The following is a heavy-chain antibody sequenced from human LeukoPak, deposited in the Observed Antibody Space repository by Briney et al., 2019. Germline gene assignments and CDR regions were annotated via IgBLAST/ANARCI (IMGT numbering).Heavy chain of an antibody. CDR1: GFTFSSYA. CDR2: ISGSGGST. V-gene: IGHV3-23*01. Sequence: GGYLRLSCAASGFTFSSYAMSWVRQAPGQGLEWVSAISGSGGSTYYADSVKGRFTISRDNSKNTLYLQMNSLRAEDTAVYYCAKDELERRYYYYYYGMDVWGQGTTVTVSS. CDR3: AKDELERRYYYYYYGMDV. D-gene: IGHD1-1*01. J-gene: IGHJ6*02.